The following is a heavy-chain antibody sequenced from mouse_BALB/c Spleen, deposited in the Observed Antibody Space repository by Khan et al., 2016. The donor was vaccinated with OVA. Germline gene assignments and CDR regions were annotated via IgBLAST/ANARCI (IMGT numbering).Heavy chain of an antibody. CDR2: IYPSDRYT. Sequence: QVQLQQPGAELVRPGASVKLSCTASGYTFTNYWINWVKQRPGQGLEWIGNIYPSDRYTNYNQKFKDQATLTVDKSSSPAYIQLSSPTSEDSAVNYCTREGTTVDAMDYWGQGTSVTVSS. J-gene: IGHJ4*01. V-gene: IGHV1-69*02. CDR3: TREGTTVDAMDY. CDR1: GYTFTNYW. D-gene: IGHD1-1*01.